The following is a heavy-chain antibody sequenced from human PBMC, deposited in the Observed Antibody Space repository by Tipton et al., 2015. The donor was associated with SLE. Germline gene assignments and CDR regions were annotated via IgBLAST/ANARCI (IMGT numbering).Heavy chain of an antibody. Sequence: LRLSCTVSGGSISNSSYYWGWIRPPPANGLEGIGSIYYSGSTYYNPSLKSRVTKSVDTSKNQFSLKLSSVTAADTAVYYCAREWYHYDSGGYPDVWGQATTVTVSS. CDR2: IYYSGST. J-gene: IGHJ6*02. V-gene: IGHV4-39*07. CDR3: AREWYHYDSGGYPDV. CDR1: GGSISNSSYY. D-gene: IGHD3-22*01.